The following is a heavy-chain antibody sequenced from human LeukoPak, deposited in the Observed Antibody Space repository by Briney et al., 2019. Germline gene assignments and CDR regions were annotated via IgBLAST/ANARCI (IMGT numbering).Heavy chain of an antibody. V-gene: IGHV4-59*08. J-gene: IGHJ4*02. D-gene: IGHD6-19*01. CDR1: GGSISSYY. CDR3: ARQPAVADYFDY. Sequence: PSETLSLTCTVSGGSISSYYWSWIRQPPGKGLEWIGYIYYSGSTNYNPSLKSRVTISVDTSKNQFSLKLSSVTAADTAVYYCARQPAVADYFDYRGQGTLVTVSS. CDR2: IYYSGST.